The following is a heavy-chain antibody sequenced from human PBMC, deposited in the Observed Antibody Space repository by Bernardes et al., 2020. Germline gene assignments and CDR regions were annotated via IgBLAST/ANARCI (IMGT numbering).Heavy chain of an antibody. J-gene: IGHJ6*02. D-gene: IGHD2-2*01. V-gene: IGHV3-7*01. CDR2: IKTDGSDK. Sequence: GGSLRLSCAASGFTFSSHWMSWVRQAPGKGLEWVANIKTDGSDKYYVDPVKGRFTISRDNAKNSLYLHMNSLRAEDTAIYYCARDWGGSLPAASMDVWGHGTTVTVTS. CDR1: GFTFSSHW. CDR3: ARDWGGSLPAASMDV.